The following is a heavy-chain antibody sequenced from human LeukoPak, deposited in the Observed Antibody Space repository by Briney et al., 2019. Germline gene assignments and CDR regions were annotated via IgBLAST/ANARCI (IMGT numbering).Heavy chain of an antibody. CDR2: ISGSGGST. J-gene: IGHJ4*02. CDR1: GFTFSTYA. V-gene: IGHV3-23*01. Sequence: GGSLRLSCAASGFTFSTYAMSWVRQAPGKGLEWVSGISGSGGSTYYADSVKGRFTISRDNSKNTLYLQMNSLRAEDTAVYYCASSAYDYVWGSYLRYWGQGTLVTVSS. D-gene: IGHD3-16*02. CDR3: ASSAYDYVWGSYLRY.